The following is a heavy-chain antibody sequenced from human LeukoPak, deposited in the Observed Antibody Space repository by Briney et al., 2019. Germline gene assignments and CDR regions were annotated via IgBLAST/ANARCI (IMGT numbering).Heavy chain of an antibody. Sequence: GGSLRLACAASGFTFSQTWMHWVRQAPGKGLVWVSRIKSDGRSTSYADSVKGRFSISRDNAKNTLYLQMNRLRAEDTAVYYCVRDYYYNMDVWGEGWTVTVS. V-gene: IGHV3-74*01. CDR2: IKSDGRST. CDR3: VRDYYYNMDV. J-gene: IGHJ6*03. CDR1: GFTFSQTW.